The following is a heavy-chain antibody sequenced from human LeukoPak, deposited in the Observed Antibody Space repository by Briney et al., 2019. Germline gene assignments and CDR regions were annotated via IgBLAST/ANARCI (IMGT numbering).Heavy chain of an antibody. J-gene: IGHJ5*02. Sequence: GGSLRLSCAASGFTFSSYWMSWVRQAPGKGLEWAANIKPDGSDKYYVDSVKGRFTISRDNAKNSLYLQMDSLRAEDTAVYYCATQPYYYDSSGYYITWGQGTLVTVSS. CDR2: IKPDGSDK. D-gene: IGHD3-22*01. CDR3: ATQPYYYDSSGYYIT. CDR1: GFTFSSYW. V-gene: IGHV3-7*01.